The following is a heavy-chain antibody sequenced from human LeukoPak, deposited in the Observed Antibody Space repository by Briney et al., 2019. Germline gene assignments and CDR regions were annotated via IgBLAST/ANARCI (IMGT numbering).Heavy chain of an antibody. D-gene: IGHD4-17*01. Sequence: GGSLRLSCAASGFTFSSYAMSWVRQAPGKGLEWVSAISGSGGSTYYADSVKGRFTISRDNSKNTLYLQMNSLRAEDTAVYYCAKTPTDYGDYAWGYYFDYWGQGTLVTVSS. CDR1: GFTFSSYA. CDR2: ISGSGGST. J-gene: IGHJ4*02. CDR3: AKTPTDYGDYAWGYYFDY. V-gene: IGHV3-23*01.